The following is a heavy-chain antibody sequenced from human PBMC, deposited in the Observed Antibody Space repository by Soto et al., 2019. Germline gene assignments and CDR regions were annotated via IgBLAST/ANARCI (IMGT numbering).Heavy chain of an antibody. CDR1: GYIFTAYY. D-gene: IGHD6-19*01. CDR2: INPASGGT. J-gene: IGHJ3*01. V-gene: IGHV1-2*02. Sequence: QVHLVQSGAEVKKPGASVKVSCKASGYIFTAYYMNWVRQAPGQGLEWMGWINPASGGTNYAQNFQGRVTMTTDPSISTAYMERSSLRSDDTAVYYCARDYSAGAGASDFWGQGTMVIVSS. CDR3: ARDYSAGAGASDF.